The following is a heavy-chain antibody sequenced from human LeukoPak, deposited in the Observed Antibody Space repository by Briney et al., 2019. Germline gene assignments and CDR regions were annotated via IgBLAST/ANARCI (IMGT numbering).Heavy chain of an antibody. J-gene: IGHJ4*02. V-gene: IGHV4-59*01. Sequence: SETLSLTCTVSGGSISSYYWSWIRQPPGKGLEWIGYIYYSGSTNYNPSLKSRVTISVDTSKNQFSLKLSSVTAADTAVYYCARDKKGYCSGGSCYVHWGQGTLVTVSS. D-gene: IGHD2-15*01. CDR3: ARDKKGYCSGGSCYVH. CDR2: IYYSGST. CDR1: GGSISSYY.